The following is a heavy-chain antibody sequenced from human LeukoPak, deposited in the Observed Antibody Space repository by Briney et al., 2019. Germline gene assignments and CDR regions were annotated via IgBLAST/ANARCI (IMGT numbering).Heavy chain of an antibody. V-gene: IGHV4-31*03. CDR1: GGSISSGGYY. D-gene: IGHD4-17*01. Sequence: SETLSLTCTVSGGSISSGGYYWSWIRQHPGKGLEWIGYIYYSGSTYYNPSLKSRVTISVDTSKNQFSLKLSSVTAADTAVYYCARGGRLTTATRPEPFDYWGQGTLVTVSS. CDR2: IYYSGST. CDR3: ARGGRLTTATRPEPFDY. J-gene: IGHJ4*02.